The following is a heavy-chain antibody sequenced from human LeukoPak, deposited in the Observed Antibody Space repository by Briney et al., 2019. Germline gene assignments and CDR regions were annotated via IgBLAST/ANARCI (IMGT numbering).Heavy chain of an antibody. CDR1: GFAVSSNY. D-gene: IGHD5-12*01. CDR3: ARPEDSGHDLVY. V-gene: IGHV3-53*04. Sequence: GGSVRLSCAASGFAVSSNYMSWVRQAPGKGLEWVSVIYSGGSTYYADSVKGRFTISRHNSKNTLYLQMNSLRAEDTAVYYCARPEDSGHDLVYWGQGTLVIVSS. J-gene: IGHJ4*02. CDR2: IYSGGST.